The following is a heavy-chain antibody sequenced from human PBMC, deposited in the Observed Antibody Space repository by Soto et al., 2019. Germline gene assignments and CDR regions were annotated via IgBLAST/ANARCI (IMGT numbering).Heavy chain of an antibody. J-gene: IGHJ6*03. CDR2: IKQDGSEK. Sequence: HPGGSVRLSCAASGFTFSSYWMSWVRQAPGKGLEWVANIKQDGSEKYYVDSVKGRFTISRDNAKNSLYLQMNSLRAEDTAVYYCARDCEDWSWVGVGDYMDVWGKGTTVTVSS. CDR3: ARDCEDWSWVGVGDYMDV. CDR1: GFTFSSYW. D-gene: IGHD3-10*01. V-gene: IGHV3-7*01.